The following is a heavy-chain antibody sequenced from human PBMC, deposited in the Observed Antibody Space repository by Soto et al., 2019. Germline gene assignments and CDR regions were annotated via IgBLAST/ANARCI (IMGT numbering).Heavy chain of an antibody. D-gene: IGHD3-16*02. CDR2: ISAYNGNT. J-gene: IGHJ4*02. V-gene: IGHV1-18*01. CDR3: ARQSAYYDYVWGSYRYTPFDY. Sequence: QVQLVQSGAEVKKPGASVKVSCKASGYTFTSYGISWVRQAPGQGLEWMGWISAYNGNTNYAQKLQGIVTMTTDTSTSTAYMELRSLRSDDTAVYYCARQSAYYDYVWGSYRYTPFDYWGQGTLVTVSS. CDR1: GYTFTSYG.